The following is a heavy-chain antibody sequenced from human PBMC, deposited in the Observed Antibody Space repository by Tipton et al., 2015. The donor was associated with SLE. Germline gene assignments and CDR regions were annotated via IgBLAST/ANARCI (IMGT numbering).Heavy chain of an antibody. J-gene: IGHJ6*03. Sequence: LRLSCTVSGGSISSTSYYWDWIRQPPRKGLEWIGSIYYGGDTFYNPSLKSRVTMSVDTSKNQFSLKLSSVTAADTAVYYCAREAYSYGPENYYYYYYMDVWGKGTTVTVSS. V-gene: IGHV4-39*07. D-gene: IGHD1-26*01. CDR1: GGSISSTSYY. CDR3: AREAYSYGPENYYYYYYMDV. CDR2: IYYGGDT.